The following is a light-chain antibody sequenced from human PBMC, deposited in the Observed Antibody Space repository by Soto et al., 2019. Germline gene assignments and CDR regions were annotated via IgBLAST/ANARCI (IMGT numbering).Light chain of an antibody. V-gene: IGKV1-5*03. Sequence: DIQMTQSPSTLSASVGDTVTITCRASQSSSNCLAWYQQKPGQAPKLLINKASTLESGVHSSFSGSGSGTEFTLTISSLQPDDFASFYCQQYDRFPYTFGQGTKLEIK. CDR1: QSSSNC. CDR3: QQYDRFPYT. J-gene: IGKJ2*01. CDR2: KAS.